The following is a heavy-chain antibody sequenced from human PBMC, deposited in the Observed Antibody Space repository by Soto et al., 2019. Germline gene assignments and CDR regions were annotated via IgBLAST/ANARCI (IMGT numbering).Heavy chain of an antibody. D-gene: IGHD1-1*01. V-gene: IGHV1-3*01. CDR1: GYTFTSYA. CDR3: ARATTTGTTNYYYYGMDV. J-gene: IGHJ6*02. Sequence: ASVKVSCKASGYTFTSYAMHWVRQAPGQRLEWMGWINAGNGNTKYSQKFQGRVTITADESTSTAYMELSSLRSEDTAVYYCARATTTGTTNYYYYGMDVWGQGTTVTVSS. CDR2: INAGNGNT.